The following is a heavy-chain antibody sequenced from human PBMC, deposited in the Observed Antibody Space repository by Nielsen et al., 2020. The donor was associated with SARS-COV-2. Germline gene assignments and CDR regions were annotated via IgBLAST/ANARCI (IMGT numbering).Heavy chain of an antibody. CDR3: ARRRAGLYGSGSYYPIFFDY. D-gene: IGHD3-10*01. V-gene: IGHV4-34*01. J-gene: IGHJ4*02. CDR2: INHSGST. Sequence: WIRQPPGKGLEWIGEINHSGSTNYNPSLKSRVTISVDTSKNQFSLKLSSVTAADTAVYYCARRRAGLYGSGSYYPIFFDYWGQGTLVTVSS.